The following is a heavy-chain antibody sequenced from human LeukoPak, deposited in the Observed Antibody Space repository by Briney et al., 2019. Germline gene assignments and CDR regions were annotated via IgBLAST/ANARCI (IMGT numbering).Heavy chain of an antibody. D-gene: IGHD3-22*01. CDR2: ISAYNGNT. CDR3: ARDYYDSSGYYLFDY. Sequence: ASVKVSCKASGYTFTSYDINWVRQATGQGLEWMGWISAYNGNTNYAQKLQGRVTMTTDTSTSTAYMELRSLRSDDTAVYYCARDYYDSSGYYLFDYWGQGTLVTVSS. V-gene: IGHV1-18*01. J-gene: IGHJ4*02. CDR1: GYTFTSYD.